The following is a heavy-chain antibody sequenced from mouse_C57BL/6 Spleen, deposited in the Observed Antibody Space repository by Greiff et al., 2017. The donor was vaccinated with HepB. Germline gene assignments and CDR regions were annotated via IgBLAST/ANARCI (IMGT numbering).Heavy chain of an antibody. CDR3: AITTVVAPYWYFDV. D-gene: IGHD1-1*01. CDR1: GYTFTSYW. J-gene: IGHJ1*03. CDR2: IHPNSGST. V-gene: IGHV1-64*01. Sequence: QVQLQQPGAELVKPGASVKLSCKASGYTFTSYWMHWVKQRPGQGLEWIGMIHPNSGSTNYNEKFKSKATLTVDKSSSTAYMQLSSLTSEDSAVYYCAITTVVAPYWYFDVWGTGTTVTVSS.